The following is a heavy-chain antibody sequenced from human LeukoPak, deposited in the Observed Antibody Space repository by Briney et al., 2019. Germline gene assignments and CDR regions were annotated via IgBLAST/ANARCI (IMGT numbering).Heavy chain of an antibody. CDR3: ASCGAVAGTGFDY. CDR1: GFTFSNYW. D-gene: IGHD6-19*01. J-gene: IGHJ4*02. CDR2: IKTDGSEK. Sequence: GGSLRLSCEGSGFTFSNYWMGWVRQAPGKGLQWVANIKTDGSEKYYVDSVKGRFTISRDNAKNSLYLQMNSLRAEDTAVYYCASCGAVAGTGFDYWGQGTLVTVSS. V-gene: IGHV3-7*01.